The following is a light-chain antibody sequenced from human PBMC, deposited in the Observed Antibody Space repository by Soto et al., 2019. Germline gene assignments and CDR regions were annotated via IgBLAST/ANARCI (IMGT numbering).Light chain of an antibody. Sequence: DIQMTQSPSSLSASVGDRVTITCRASQSISSYVNWYQQKPGKAPKLLIYGASSLQGGGPSRFRGSGSGTDFTPTISSLQPEDCATYYCQQSYSSPVTFGQGTKLEIK. CDR3: QQSYSSPVT. V-gene: IGKV1-39*01. CDR2: GAS. J-gene: IGKJ2*01. CDR1: QSISSY.